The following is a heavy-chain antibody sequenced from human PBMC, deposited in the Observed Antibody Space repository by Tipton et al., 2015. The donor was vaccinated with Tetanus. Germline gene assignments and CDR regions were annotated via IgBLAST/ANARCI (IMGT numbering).Heavy chain of an antibody. CDR1: GYTFTTYL. D-gene: IGHD4-23*01. V-gene: IGHV1-46*01. CDR2: INPGDGVK. J-gene: IGHJ4*02. Sequence: QLVQSGPEVKKPGASVKVSCQASGYTFTTYLIHWVRQAPGQGLEWMGIINPGDGVKMYAQKFQGRVTMTRDTSTSTVYMDLRSLESEDTAVYYCARERSGGLFEYWGQGTLVTVSS. CDR3: ARERSGGLFEY.